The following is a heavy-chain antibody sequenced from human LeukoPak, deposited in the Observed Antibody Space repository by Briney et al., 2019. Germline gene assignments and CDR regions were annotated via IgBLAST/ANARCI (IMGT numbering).Heavy chain of an antibody. J-gene: IGHJ4*02. CDR2: TNPNSGGT. Sequence: ASVKVSCKASGYTFTGYYMHWVRQAPGQGLEWMGWTNPNSGGTNYAQKFQGRVTMTRDTSISTAYMELSRLRSDDTAVYYCARGSVRGSIAASDYWGQGTLVTVSS. D-gene: IGHD6-6*01. CDR1: GYTFTGYY. V-gene: IGHV1-2*02. CDR3: ARGSVRGSIAASDY.